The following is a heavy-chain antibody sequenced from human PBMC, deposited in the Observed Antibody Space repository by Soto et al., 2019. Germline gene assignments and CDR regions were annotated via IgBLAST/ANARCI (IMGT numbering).Heavy chain of an antibody. V-gene: IGHV4-39*01. CDR3: ARLPGYDFWSGYYDYYYGMDV. CDR2: IYYSGST. Sequence: PSETLSLTCTVSGGSISSSSYYWGWIRQPPGKGLEWIGSIYYSGSTYYNPSLKSRVTISVDTSKNQFSLKLSSVTAADTAVYYCARLPGYDFWSGYYDYYYGMDVWGQGTTVT. J-gene: IGHJ6*02. CDR1: GGSISSSSYY. D-gene: IGHD3-3*01.